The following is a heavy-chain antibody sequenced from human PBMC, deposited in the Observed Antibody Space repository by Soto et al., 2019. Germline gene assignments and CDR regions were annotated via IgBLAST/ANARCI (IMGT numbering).Heavy chain of an antibody. CDR3: ARDDRSSSWYGLNYYGMDV. V-gene: IGHV3-30-3*01. J-gene: IGHJ6*02. D-gene: IGHD6-13*01. CDR1: GFTFSSYA. CDR2: ISYDGSNK. Sequence: PGGSLRLSCAASGFTFSSYAMHWVRQAPGKGLEWVAVISYDGSNKYYADYVKGRFTISGDNSKNTLYLQMNSLRAEDTAVYYCARDDRSSSWYGLNYYGMDVWGQGTTVTVSS.